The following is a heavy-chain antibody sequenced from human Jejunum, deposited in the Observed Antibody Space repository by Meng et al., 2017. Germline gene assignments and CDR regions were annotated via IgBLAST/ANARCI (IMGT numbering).Heavy chain of an antibody. CDR2: IDHSGST. Sequence: EQVGEGLLKASEPLSLTCASYGGSLSGYYCGWMRQAPGEGLEWIGDIDHSGSTNYNPYFTNRVTISVDTSRNQISMNLNAVTAADTAVYYCARGGDPRAYYFDYWGQGNLVTVSS. CDR3: ARGGDPRAYYFDY. J-gene: IGHJ4*02. D-gene: IGHD3-10*01. V-gene: IGHV4-34*01. CDR1: GGSLSGYY.